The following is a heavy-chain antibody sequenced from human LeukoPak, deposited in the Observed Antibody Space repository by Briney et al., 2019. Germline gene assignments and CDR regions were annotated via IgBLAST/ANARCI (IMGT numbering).Heavy chain of an antibody. CDR3: ARQTGVGLFILP. CDR1: GGSISSSSYY. D-gene: IGHD3-3*01. CDR2: IYYSGNT. J-gene: IGHJ4*02. Sequence: SETLSLTCTVSGGSISSSSYYWGWIRRPPGKGLEWVGSIYYSGNTYYNPSLKSRVTISVDTSKNQFSLKLTSVTAADTAVYYCARQTGVGLFILPGGQGTLVTVSS. V-gene: IGHV4-39*01.